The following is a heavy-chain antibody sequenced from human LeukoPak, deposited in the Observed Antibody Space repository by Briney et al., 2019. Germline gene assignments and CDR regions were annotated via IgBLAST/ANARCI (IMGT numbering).Heavy chain of an antibody. J-gene: IGHJ4*02. CDR1: GFTFSDYY. Sequence: PGGSLRLSCAASGFTFSDYYMTWIRQAPGKGLEWLSYISSSSSHTNYADSVKGRFTISRDNAKNSLSLQLNSLRADDTAVYYCARGMTGSGSTYYFDYWGQGTLVTVSS. D-gene: IGHD3-10*01. CDR2: ISSSSSHT. V-gene: IGHV3-11*06. CDR3: ARGMTGSGSTYYFDY.